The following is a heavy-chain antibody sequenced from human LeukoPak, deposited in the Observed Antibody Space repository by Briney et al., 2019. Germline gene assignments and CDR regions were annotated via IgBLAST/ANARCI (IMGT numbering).Heavy chain of an antibody. CDR2: IYSGGST. CDR3: ARAAETYSSYFDY. J-gene: IGHJ4*02. CDR1: GFTVSSNY. Sequence: GGSLRLSCAASGFTVSSNYMSWVRQAPGKGLEWVSVIYSGGSTYYADSVKGRFTISRDNSKNTLYLQMNSLRAEDTAVYYCARAAETYSSYFDYWGQGTLVTVSS. V-gene: IGHV3-66*01. D-gene: IGHD6-13*01.